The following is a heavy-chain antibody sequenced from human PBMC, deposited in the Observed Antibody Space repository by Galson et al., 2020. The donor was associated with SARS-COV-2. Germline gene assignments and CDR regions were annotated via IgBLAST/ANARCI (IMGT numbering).Heavy chain of an antibody. J-gene: IGHJ4*02. D-gene: IGHD5-12*01. V-gene: IGHV3-23*01. CDR1: GFTFSSYA. Sequence: GGSLRLSCAASGFTFSSYAMSWVRQAPGKGLEWVSAISGSGGSTYYADPVKGRFTTSRDNSKNTLYLQMNSLRAEDTAVYYCAKVNGDGYEPDEICDYWGQGTLVTVSS. CDR3: AKVNGDGYEPDEICDY. CDR2: ISGSGGST.